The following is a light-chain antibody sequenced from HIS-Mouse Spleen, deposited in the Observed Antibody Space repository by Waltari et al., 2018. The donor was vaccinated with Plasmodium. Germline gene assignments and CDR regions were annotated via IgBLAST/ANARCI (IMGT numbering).Light chain of an antibody. CDR1: ALPKKY. CDR2: EDS. Sequence: SYELTQPPSVSVSPGQTARITCSGDALPKKYAYWYQPKSGQAPVLVIYEDSKRPSGIPERFSGSSAGTMATLTISGAQVEDEADYCCYATDSSGNHRVFGGGTKLTVL. J-gene: IGLJ3*02. CDR3: YATDSSGNHRV. V-gene: IGLV3-10*01.